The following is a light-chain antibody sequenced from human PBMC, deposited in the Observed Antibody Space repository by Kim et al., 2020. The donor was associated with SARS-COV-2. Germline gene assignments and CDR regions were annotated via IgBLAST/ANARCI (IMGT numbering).Light chain of an antibody. CDR2: GAS. Sequence: VSPGERVALSCRASQSVRSNLAWYQQKAGQVPRLLIYGASTRATDIPARFSGSGSGTEFALTISSLQSEDFAVYYCQQYNDWPLTFSGGTKVDIK. CDR1: QSVRSN. J-gene: IGKJ4*01. V-gene: IGKV3-15*01. CDR3: QQYNDWPLT.